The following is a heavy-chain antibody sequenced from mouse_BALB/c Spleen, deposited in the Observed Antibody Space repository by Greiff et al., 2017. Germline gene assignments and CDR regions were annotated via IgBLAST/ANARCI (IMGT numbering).Heavy chain of an antibody. D-gene: IGHD2-10*01. V-gene: IGHV5-6-5*01. CDR2: ISSGGST. J-gene: IGHJ3*01. CDR3: ARGSYYGRAWFAY. CDR1: GFTFSSYA. Sequence: LKESGGGLVKPGGSLKLSCAASGFTFSSYAMSWVRQTPEKRLEWVASISSGGSTYYPDSVKGRFTISRDNARNILYLQMSSLRSEDTAMYYCARGSYYGRAWFAYWGQGTLVTVSA.